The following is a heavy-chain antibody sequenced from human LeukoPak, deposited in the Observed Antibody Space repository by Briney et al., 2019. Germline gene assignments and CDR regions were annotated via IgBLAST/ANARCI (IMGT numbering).Heavy chain of an antibody. Sequence: SQTLSLTCTVSGSSISSYYWSWIRQSPGKGLEWIGHIYSSGSTNYNPSLKSRVTISIDTSKNQFSLKLSSVTAADTALYYRARNYDNSGYTAFGYWGRGTLVTVSS. V-gene: IGHV4-59*01. CDR3: ARNYDNSGYTAFGY. J-gene: IGHJ4*02. D-gene: IGHD3-22*01. CDR1: GSSISSYY. CDR2: IYSSGST.